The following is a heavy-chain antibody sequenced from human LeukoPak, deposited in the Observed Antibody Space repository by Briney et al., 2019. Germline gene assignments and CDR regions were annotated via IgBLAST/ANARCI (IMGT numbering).Heavy chain of an antibody. V-gene: IGHV3-23*01. CDR3: AKDRDIVVVHWFDP. J-gene: IGHJ5*02. CDR2: ISGSGGST. Sequence: PGGSLRLSCAASGFTFSSYAMSWVRQAPGKGLEWVSAISGSGGSTYYADSVKGRFTIPRDNSKNTLYLQMNSLRAEDTAVYYCAKDRDIVVVHWFDPWGQGTLVTVSS. CDR1: GFTFSSYA. D-gene: IGHD2-2*01.